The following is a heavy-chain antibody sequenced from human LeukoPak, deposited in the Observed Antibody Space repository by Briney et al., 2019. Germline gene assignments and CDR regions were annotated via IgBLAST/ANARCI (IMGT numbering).Heavy chain of an antibody. CDR3: TTDFRYFDWMPKVNVSDHY. CDR2: IKSKTDGGTT. J-gene: IGHJ4*02. D-gene: IGHD3-9*01. CDR1: GFTFSNAW. Sequence: GGSLRLSCAASGFTFSNAWMSWVRQAPGKGLEWVGRIKSKTDGGTTDYAAPVKGRFTISRDDSKNTLYLQMNSLKTEDTAVYYCTTDFRYFDWMPKVNVSDHYWGQGTLVTVSS. V-gene: IGHV3-15*01.